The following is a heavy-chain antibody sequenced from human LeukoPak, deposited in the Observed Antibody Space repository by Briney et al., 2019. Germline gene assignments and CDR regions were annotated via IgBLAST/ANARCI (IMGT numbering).Heavy chain of an antibody. V-gene: IGHV1-8*01. CDR3: ARGRKEWELLVRYYFDY. Sequence: GASVKVSCKASGYTFTSYDINWVRQATGQGLEWMGWMNPNSGNTGYAQKFQGRVTMTRNTSISTAYMELSSLRSEDTAVYYCARGRKEWELLVRYYFDYWGQGTLVTVSS. D-gene: IGHD1-26*01. CDR2: MNPNSGNT. J-gene: IGHJ4*02. CDR1: GYTFTSYD.